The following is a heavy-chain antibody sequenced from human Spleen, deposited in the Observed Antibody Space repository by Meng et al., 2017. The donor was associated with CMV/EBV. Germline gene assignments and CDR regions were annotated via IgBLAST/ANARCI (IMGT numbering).Heavy chain of an antibody. D-gene: IGHD1-20*01. Sequence: CKASGGTFSSSAISWVRQAPGQGLEWMGGIIPIFGTPNYTQKFQGRVTFTTDESTNTAYMELSSLRSEDTAVYYCASRTSYNWNFDYWGQGTLVTVSS. J-gene: IGHJ4*02. CDR2: IIPIFGTP. V-gene: IGHV1-69*05. CDR3: ASRTSYNWNFDY. CDR1: GGTFSSSA.